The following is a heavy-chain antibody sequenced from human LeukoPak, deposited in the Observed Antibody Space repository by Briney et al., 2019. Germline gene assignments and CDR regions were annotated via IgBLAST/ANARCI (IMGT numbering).Heavy chain of an antibody. D-gene: IGHD3-10*01. J-gene: IGHJ4*02. Sequence: GASVKVSCKTSGYTFTGFYIHWVRQAPGHGLEWMGWINPNTGATNFAQKFQGRVTTTTDTSVSTAYMDLRRLRFDDTAVYYCAREGDYNGSGRGDSWGQGTLVTVSS. CDR2: INPNTGAT. CDR1: GYTFTGFY. CDR3: AREGDYNGSGRGDS. V-gene: IGHV1-2*02.